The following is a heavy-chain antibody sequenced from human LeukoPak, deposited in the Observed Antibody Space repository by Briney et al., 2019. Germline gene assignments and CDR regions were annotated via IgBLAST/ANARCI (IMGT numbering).Heavy chain of an antibody. D-gene: IGHD6-13*01. V-gene: IGHV3-74*01. J-gene: IGHJ4*02. CDR2: ISPTGSTT. Sequence: GGSLRLSCAASGFSSSGHWMHWARQLPGKGLVWVSRISPTGSTTSYADSVKGRFTVSRDNAKNTLYLQVNNLRAEDTAVYYCARGPSSNWSGLDFWGQGTLLTVSS. CDR1: GFSSSGHW. CDR3: ARGPSSNWSGLDF.